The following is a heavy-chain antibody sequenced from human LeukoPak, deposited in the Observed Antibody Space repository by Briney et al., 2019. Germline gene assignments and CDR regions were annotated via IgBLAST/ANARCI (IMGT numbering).Heavy chain of an antibody. D-gene: IGHD2-15*01. CDR1: GFTFDDYA. Sequence: PGGSLRLSCVASGFTFDDYAMHWVRQTPGKGLEWVSLISWDGGSTYYADSVKGRFTISRDNTKNSLYLQMNSLRPEDSALYYCAKDYGYCSGGSCYEGGFDYWGQGTLVTVSS. CDR3: AKDYGYCSGGSCYEGGFDY. J-gene: IGHJ4*02. CDR2: ISWDGGST. V-gene: IGHV3-43D*03.